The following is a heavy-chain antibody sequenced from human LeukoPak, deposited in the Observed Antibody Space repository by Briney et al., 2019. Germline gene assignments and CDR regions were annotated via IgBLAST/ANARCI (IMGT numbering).Heavy chain of an antibody. CDR1: GFTFSSYA. J-gene: IGHJ4*02. Sequence: GGSLRLSCAASGFTFSSYAMSWVRQAPGKGLEWVSAISGSGGSTYYADSVKGRFTISRDNSKNTLYLQLNSLRAEDTAAYYCAKGSLRGQLWFGYDYWGQGTLVTVSS. CDR2: ISGSGGST. CDR3: AKGSLRGQLWFGYDY. D-gene: IGHD5-18*01. V-gene: IGHV3-23*01.